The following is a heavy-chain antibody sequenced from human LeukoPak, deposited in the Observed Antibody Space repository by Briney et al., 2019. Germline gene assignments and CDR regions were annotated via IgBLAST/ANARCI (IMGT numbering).Heavy chain of an antibody. CDR1: GFIFSGHY. D-gene: IGHD5-18*01. Sequence: GGPLRLSCAASGFIFSGHYMSWIRQAPGKGLEWISYISSSGNTIFYAGSVQGRFTISRDNVKNSLYLQMNSLRADDTAVYYCARDLDTAMAPDYWGQGTLVTVSS. CDR2: ISSSGNTI. CDR3: ARDLDTAMAPDY. J-gene: IGHJ4*02. V-gene: IGHV3-11*01.